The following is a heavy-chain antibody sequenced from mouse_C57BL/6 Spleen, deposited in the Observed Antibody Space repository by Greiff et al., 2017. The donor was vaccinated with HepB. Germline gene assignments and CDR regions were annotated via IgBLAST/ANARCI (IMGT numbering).Heavy chain of an antibody. CDR1: GYTFTSYW. J-gene: IGHJ4*01. V-gene: IGHV1-69*01. D-gene: IGHD3-2*02. CDR3: ARWGSGCAMDY. CDR2: IDPSDSYT. Sequence: QVQLQQPGAELVMPGASVKLSCKASGYTFTSYWMHWVKQRPGQGLEWIGEIDPSDSYTNYNQKLKGKSTLTVDKSSSTAYMQLSSLTSEDSAVYYCARWGSGCAMDYWGQGTSVTVSS.